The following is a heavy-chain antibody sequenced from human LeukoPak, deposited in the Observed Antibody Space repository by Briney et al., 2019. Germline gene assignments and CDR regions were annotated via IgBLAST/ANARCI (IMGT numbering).Heavy chain of an antibody. V-gene: IGHV3-23*01. CDR1: GFTFSSYA. CDR2: ISGSGGST. D-gene: IGHD6-19*01. J-gene: IGHJ6*02. Sequence: PGGSLRLSCAASGFTFSSYAMSCVRQAPGKGLEGVSAISGSGGSTYYADSVKGRSTISRDNSKTTLSLQMNSLRAEDTAVYYCAKGAVAGNYYGMDVWGQGTTVTVSS. CDR3: AKGAVAGNYYGMDV.